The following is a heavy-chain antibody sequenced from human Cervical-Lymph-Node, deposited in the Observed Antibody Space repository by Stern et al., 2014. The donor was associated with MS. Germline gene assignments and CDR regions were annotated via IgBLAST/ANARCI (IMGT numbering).Heavy chain of an antibody. Sequence: VQLEESGGGLVKPGGSLTLSCAASGFTFSDYYMNWIRQTPGKGLEWVSYINGSGTAIYYADSVKGRFTNSRDNGKKSLYLQIDSLRVEDTAIYYCANSIAWGQGTLVTVSS. CDR2: INGSGTAI. CDR3: ANSIA. CDR1: GFTFSDYY. V-gene: IGHV3-11*01. J-gene: IGHJ5*02. D-gene: IGHD2/OR15-2a*01.